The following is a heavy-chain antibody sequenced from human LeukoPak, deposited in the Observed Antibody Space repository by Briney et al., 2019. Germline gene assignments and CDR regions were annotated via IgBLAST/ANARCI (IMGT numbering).Heavy chain of an antibody. CDR3: ARVSWVPAAIRSDYYYYMDV. Sequence: SETLSLTCTVSGGSISSYYWSWIRQPPGKGLEWIGYIYYSGSTNYNPSLKSRVTISVDTTKNQFSLKLSSVTAADTAVYYCARVSWVPAAIRSDYYYYMDVWGKGTTVTVSS. J-gene: IGHJ6*03. CDR2: IYYSGST. D-gene: IGHD2-2*02. CDR1: GGSISSYY. V-gene: IGHV4-59*01.